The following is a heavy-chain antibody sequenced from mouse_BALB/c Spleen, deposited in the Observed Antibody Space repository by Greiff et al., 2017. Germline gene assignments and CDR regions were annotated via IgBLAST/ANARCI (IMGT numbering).Heavy chain of an antibody. J-gene: IGHJ3*01. Sequence: VHVKQSGAELVRSGASVKLSCTASGFNIKDYYMHWVKQRPEQGLEWIGWIDPENGDTEYAPKFQGKATMTADTSSNTAYLQLSSLTSEDTAVYYCNAYGFAYWGQGTLVTVSA. CDR3: NAYGFAY. V-gene: IGHV14-4*02. CDR2: IDPENGDT. CDR1: GFNIKDYY. D-gene: IGHD2-10*02.